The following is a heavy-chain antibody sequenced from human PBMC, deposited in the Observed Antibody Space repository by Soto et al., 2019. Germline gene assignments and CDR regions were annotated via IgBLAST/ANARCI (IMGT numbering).Heavy chain of an antibody. CDR2: IWYSGST. CDR1: GGSISSSSYY. J-gene: IGHJ4*02. D-gene: IGHD5-12*01. CDR3: AREGGGSL. V-gene: IGHV4-39*02. Sequence: QLQLQESGPGLVKPSETLSLTCTVSGGSISSSSYYWAWIRQPPGKGLEWIGSIWYSGSTFYNPSLKSRVTISVDTSKNQFSLKLNSVTAADTALYYCAREGGGSLWGQGTLVTVSS.